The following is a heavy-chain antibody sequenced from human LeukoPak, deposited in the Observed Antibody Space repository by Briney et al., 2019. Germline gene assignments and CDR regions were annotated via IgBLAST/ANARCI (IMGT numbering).Heavy chain of an antibody. CDR1: GFTVSSNY. V-gene: IGHV3-53*01. CDR3: ARGSQQLVLYY. Sequence: GGSLRLSCAASGFTVSSNYMSWVRQAPGKGLEWVSVIYSGGSTYYADSVKGRITISRDNSKNTLYLQMNSLRAEDTAVYYCARGSQQLVLYYWGQGTLVTVSS. D-gene: IGHD6-13*01. J-gene: IGHJ4*02. CDR2: IYSGGST.